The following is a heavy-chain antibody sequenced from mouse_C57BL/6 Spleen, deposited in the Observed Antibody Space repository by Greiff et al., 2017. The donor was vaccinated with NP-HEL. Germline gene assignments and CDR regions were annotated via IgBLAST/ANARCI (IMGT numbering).Heavy chain of an antibody. V-gene: IGHV1-80*01. J-gene: IGHJ3*01. CDR1: GYAFSSYW. CDR3: ASHYGSSYGGAWFAY. Sequence: VQLQQSGAELVKPGASVKISCKASGYAFSSYWMNWVKQRPGKGLEWIGQIYPGDGDTNYNGKFKGKATLTADKSSSTAYMQLSSLTSEDSAVYFCASHYGSSYGGAWFAYWGQGTLVTVSA. D-gene: IGHD1-1*01. CDR2: IYPGDGDT.